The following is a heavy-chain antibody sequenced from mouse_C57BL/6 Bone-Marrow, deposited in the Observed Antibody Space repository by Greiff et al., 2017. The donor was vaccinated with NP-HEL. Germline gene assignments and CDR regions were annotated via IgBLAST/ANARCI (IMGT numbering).Heavy chain of an antibody. J-gene: IGHJ3*01. Sequence: QVQLQQSGAELARPGASVKLSCKASGYTFTSYGISWVKQRTGQGLEWIGEIYPRSGNTYYNEKFKGKATLTADKSSSTAYMELRSLTSEDSAVYFCARLYYAQFAYWGQGTLVTVSA. CDR1: GYTFTSYG. CDR3: ARLYYAQFAY. D-gene: IGHD1-1*02. CDR2: IYPRSGNT. V-gene: IGHV1-81*01.